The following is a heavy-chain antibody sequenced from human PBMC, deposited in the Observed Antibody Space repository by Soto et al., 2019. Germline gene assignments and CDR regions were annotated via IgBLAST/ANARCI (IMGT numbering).Heavy chain of an antibody. V-gene: IGHV4-31*03. CDR3: ARGHSGSYLGWFDP. Sequence: SETLSLTCTVSGGSFSSGGYYWSWIRQHPGKGLEWIGYIYYSGSPHYNPSLRSRVIISVDTSKNQFSLKLSSVTAADTAVYYCARGHSGSYLGWFDPWGQGTLVTVSS. D-gene: IGHD1-26*01. CDR1: GGSFSSGGYY. CDR2: IYYSGSP. J-gene: IGHJ5*02.